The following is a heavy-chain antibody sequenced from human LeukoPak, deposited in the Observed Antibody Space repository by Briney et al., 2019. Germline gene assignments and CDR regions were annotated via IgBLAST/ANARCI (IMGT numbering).Heavy chain of an antibody. CDR3: ARGYCSSTSCYVRDYYGLDV. J-gene: IGHJ6*02. V-gene: IGHV3-74*01. CDR2: INTDGSST. D-gene: IGHD2-2*01. CDR1: GFTFSTYW. Sequence: PGGSLRLSCAASGFTFSTYWMHWVRQAPGKGLVWVSRINTDGSSTNYADSVKGRFTISRDNAKNTLYLQMNSLRAEDTAVYYCARGYCSSTSCYVRDYYGLDVWGQGTTVTVSS.